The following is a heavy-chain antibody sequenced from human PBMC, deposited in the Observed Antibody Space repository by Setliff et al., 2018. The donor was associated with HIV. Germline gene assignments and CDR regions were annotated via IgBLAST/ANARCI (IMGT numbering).Heavy chain of an antibody. Sequence: ASVKVSCKASGYTFTSYAMNWVRQAPGQGLEWMGMISTNTGNPTYAQGFTGRFVFSLDTSVSTAYLQISSLKAEDTAVYYCARTVVVVAANGYYYMDVWAKGPRSPSP. D-gene: IGHD2-15*01. CDR3: ARTVVVVAANGYYYMDV. CDR1: GYTFTSYA. V-gene: IGHV7-4-1*02. CDR2: ISTNTGNP. J-gene: IGHJ6*03.